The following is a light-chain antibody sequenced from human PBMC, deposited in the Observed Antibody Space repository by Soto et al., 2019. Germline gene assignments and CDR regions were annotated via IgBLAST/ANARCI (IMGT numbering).Light chain of an antibody. Sequence: EIVLTQSPGTLSLSPGERATLSCRAIQSVSSSYLAWYQQKPGQAPRLLIYGASSRATGIPDRFSGSGSGTDFTLTISRLEPEDFAVYYCQQYGSSLGFTFGPGTKVDIK. CDR3: QQYGSSLGFT. CDR2: GAS. V-gene: IGKV3-20*01. CDR1: QSVSSSY. J-gene: IGKJ3*01.